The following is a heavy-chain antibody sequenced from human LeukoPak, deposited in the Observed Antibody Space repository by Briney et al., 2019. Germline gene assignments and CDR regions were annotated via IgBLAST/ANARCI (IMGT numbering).Heavy chain of an antibody. D-gene: IGHD5-24*01. CDR3: ARASRRDGPWRFDY. V-gene: IGHV3-53*01. CDR2: IYRGGNA. CDR1: GFTVSDNY. Sequence: GGSLRLSCAVSGFTVSDNYMSWVRQAPGKGLDWVSIIYRGGNAYYADSVKGRFTISRDNSKNTLYLQMNSLRAEDTAVYYCARASRRDGPWRFDYWGQGTLVTVSS. J-gene: IGHJ4*02.